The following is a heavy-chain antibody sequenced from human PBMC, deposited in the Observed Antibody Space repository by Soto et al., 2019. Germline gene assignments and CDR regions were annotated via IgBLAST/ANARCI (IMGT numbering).Heavy chain of an antibody. J-gene: IGHJ6*03. CDR3: ANSPGANYYYYMDV. V-gene: IGHV3-23*01. Sequence: PGGSLRLSCAASGFTFSSYAMSWVRQAPGKGLEWVSAISGSGGSTYYADSVKGRFTISRDNSKNTLYLQMNSLRAEDTAVYYCANSPGANYYYYMDVWGKGTTVTVSS. CDR2: ISGSGGST. D-gene: IGHD3-10*01. CDR1: GFTFSSYA.